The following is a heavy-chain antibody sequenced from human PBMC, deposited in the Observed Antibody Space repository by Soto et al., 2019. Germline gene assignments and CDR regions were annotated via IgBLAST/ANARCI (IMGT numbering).Heavy chain of an antibody. V-gene: IGHV4-59*01. CDR2: VYHTGNT. CDR3: AREQYNWKL. Sequence: PSATLSLTCSVSGVSITNFYWTWIRHSPGKGLEWIGYVYHTGNTYYNPSLRSRVTISLDTSKNQVSLRLRSVTAADTAVYYCAREQYNWKLWGQGTLVT. D-gene: IGHD1-20*01. J-gene: IGHJ4*02. CDR1: GVSITNFY.